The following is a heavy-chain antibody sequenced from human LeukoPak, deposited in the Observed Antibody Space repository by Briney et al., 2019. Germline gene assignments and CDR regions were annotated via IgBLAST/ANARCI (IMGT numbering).Heavy chain of an antibody. D-gene: IGHD6-13*01. CDR2: IYYSGST. CDR1: GGSISSYY. J-gene: IGHJ5*02. V-gene: IGHV4-59*01. Sequence: SETLSLTCTVSGGSISSYYWSWIRQPPGKGLEWIGYIYYSGSTNYNPSLKSRVTISVDTSKNQFSLKLSSVTAADTAVYYCARVPAAGHNWFDPWGQGTLVTVSS. CDR3: ARVPAAGHNWFDP.